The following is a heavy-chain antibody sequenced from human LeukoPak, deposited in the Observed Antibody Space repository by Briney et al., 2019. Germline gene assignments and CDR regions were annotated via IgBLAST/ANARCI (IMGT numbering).Heavy chain of an antibody. V-gene: IGHV1-2*02. CDR1: GYTFTGYY. CDR3: ARDSGSGWYGVFDY. Sequence: ASVKVSCKASGYTFTGYYMHWVRQAPGQGLEWMGWINPNSGGTNYAQKFQGRVTLTRDTSIGTAYMEPSGLRSDDTAVYYCARDSGSGWYGVFDYWGQGTLVTVSS. J-gene: IGHJ4*02. CDR2: INPNSGGT. D-gene: IGHD6-19*01.